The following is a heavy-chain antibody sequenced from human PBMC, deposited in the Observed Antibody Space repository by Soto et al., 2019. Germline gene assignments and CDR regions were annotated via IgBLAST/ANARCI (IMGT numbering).Heavy chain of an antibody. V-gene: IGHV1-18*01. J-gene: IGHJ6*02. D-gene: IGHD2-15*01. Sequence: ASVNVSFKASDYTFTRYCISWVRQAPGQWLGLMGWISAYNGNTKYTQRFQGRVTMTTDTCTSTAYMELWSLTSDDRAVYYCATKRCCRCGSCALYAQDYFGMDVWGQGTTVTVSS. CDR1: DYTFTRYC. CDR2: ISAYNGNT. CDR3: ATKRCCRCGSCALYAQDYFGMDV.